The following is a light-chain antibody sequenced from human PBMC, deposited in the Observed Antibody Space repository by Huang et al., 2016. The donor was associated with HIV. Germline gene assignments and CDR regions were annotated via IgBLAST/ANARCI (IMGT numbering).Light chain of an antibody. V-gene: IGKV3-20*01. Sequence: EIVLTQSPGTLSLSPGERATLSCRASQSVSNYLAWYQQKPGQAPRLLIYSASNRATDIPDRFSGGGSGTDFTLTISRLEPKDFAVYYCQQYGSSVFTFGPGTKVDIK. CDR2: SAS. J-gene: IGKJ3*01. CDR3: QQYGSSVFT. CDR1: QSVSNY.